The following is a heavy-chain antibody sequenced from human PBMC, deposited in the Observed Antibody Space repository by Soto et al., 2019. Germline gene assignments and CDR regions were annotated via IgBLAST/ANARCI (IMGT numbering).Heavy chain of an antibody. D-gene: IGHD2-15*01. CDR2: IFFTGNI. J-gene: IGHJ5*02. Sequence: QLQLQESGPGLVKPSETLSLNCTVSGASLSSISYYWGWIRQPPGKGLEGVGSIFFTGNIYSNPSLKSRVTRSMHTSSNQCALMVNSVSAAYTAAYYCASRHCSRGSCDNPGFDPWGHGALVTVSS. CDR3: ASRHCSRGSCDNPGFDP. V-gene: IGHV4-39*01. CDR1: GASLSSISYY.